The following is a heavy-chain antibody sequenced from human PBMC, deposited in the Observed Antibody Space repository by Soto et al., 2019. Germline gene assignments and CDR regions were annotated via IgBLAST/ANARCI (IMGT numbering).Heavy chain of an antibody. J-gene: IGHJ6*02. CDR2: VTTSGDTM. Sequence: GGSLRLSCVASGFTFSRYNMSWVRQAPGKGLECVAYVTTSGDTMFYAASVEGRFAISRDVAKNSVHLQMNSLGDEDTAVYYCVREEASGSSGLTYHYYYNGMDVWGQGTTVTVYS. D-gene: IGHD3-10*01. CDR1: GFTFSRYN. V-gene: IGHV3-48*02. CDR3: VREEASGSSGLTYHYYYNGMDV.